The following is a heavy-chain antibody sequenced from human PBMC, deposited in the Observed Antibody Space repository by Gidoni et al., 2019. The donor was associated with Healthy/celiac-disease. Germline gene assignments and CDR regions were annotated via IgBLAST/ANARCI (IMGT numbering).Heavy chain of an antibody. CDR2: IYYSGST. J-gene: IGHJ6*02. CDR1: GGSISSSSYY. Sequence: QLQLQESGPGLVKPSETLSLTCTVSGGSISSSSYYWGWIRQPPGKGLEWIGSIYYSGSTYYNPSHKSRVTIAAETSKNQCSLMLSSVTAADTAVYYWARHLRFLGWLPIPLYGMDVWGQGTTVTVSS. D-gene: IGHD3-3*01. CDR3: ARHLRFLGWLPIPLYGMDV. V-gene: IGHV4-39*01.